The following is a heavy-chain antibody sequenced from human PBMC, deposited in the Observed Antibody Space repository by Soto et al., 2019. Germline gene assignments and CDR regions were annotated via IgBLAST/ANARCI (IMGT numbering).Heavy chain of an antibody. D-gene: IGHD4-17*01. J-gene: IGHJ6*03. V-gene: IGHV3-23*01. Sequence: HPGGSLRLSCAASGFTFSSYAMSWVRQAPGKGLEWVSAISGSGGSTYYADSVKGRFTISRDNSKNTLYLQMNSLRAEDTAVYYCAKRAGDYGPNDYYYYYMDVWGKGTTVTVSS. CDR1: GFTFSSYA. CDR2: ISGSGGST. CDR3: AKRAGDYGPNDYYYYYMDV.